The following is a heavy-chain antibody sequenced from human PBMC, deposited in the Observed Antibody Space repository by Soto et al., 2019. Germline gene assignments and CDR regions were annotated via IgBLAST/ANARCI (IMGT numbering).Heavy chain of an antibody. CDR3: ARFGLALNEGSLDY. V-gene: IGHV4-31*03. D-gene: IGHD3-3*01. CDR2: IYYSGST. Sequence: PSETLSLTCTVSGGSISSGGYYWSWIRQHPGKGLEWIGYIYYSGSTYYNPSLKSRVTISVDTSKNQFSLKLSSVTAADTAVYYCARFGLALNEGSLDYWGQGTLVTVSS. J-gene: IGHJ4*02. CDR1: GGSISSGGYY.